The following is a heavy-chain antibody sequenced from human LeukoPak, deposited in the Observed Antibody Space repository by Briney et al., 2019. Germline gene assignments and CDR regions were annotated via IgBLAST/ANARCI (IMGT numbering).Heavy chain of an antibody. CDR3: ARDGYSSGWYRYYYYYMDV. CDR1: GYTFTGYY. CDR2: INPNSGGT. V-gene: IGHV1-2*02. J-gene: IGHJ6*03. Sequence: GASVKVSCKASGYTFTGYYMHWVRQAPGQGLEWMGWINPNSGGTNYAQKFQGRVTMTRDTSISTAYMELSSLRSEDTAVYYCARDGYSSGWYRYYYYYMDVWAKGPRSPSP. D-gene: IGHD6-19*01.